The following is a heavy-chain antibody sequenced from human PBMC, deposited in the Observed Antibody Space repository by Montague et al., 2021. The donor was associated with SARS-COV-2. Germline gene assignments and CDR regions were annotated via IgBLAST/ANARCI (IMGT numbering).Heavy chain of an antibody. Sequence: SETLSLTCGVSGASVTSTNWWSWVRQPTGKGLEWIGEIYHTGNTNYSPSLKNRVSISLDKSKNQLSLRMNTVTAADTAADYCASAKEGSGDYRPFDYWGQGILVTVSS. CDR1: GASVTSTNW. J-gene: IGHJ4*02. CDR3: ASAKEGSGDYRPFDY. V-gene: IGHV4-4*02. CDR2: IYHTGNT. D-gene: IGHD3-22*01.